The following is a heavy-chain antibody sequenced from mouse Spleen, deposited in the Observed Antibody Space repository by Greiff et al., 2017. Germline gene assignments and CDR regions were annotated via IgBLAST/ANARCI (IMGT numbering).Heavy chain of an antibody. CDR3: ARQDGRDYYAMDY. J-gene: IGHJ4*01. CDR2: ISSGGSYT. D-gene: IGHD1-1*01. Sequence: DVMLVESGGDLVKPGGSLKLSYAASGFTFSSYGMSWVRQTPDKRLEWVATISSGGSYTYYPDSVKGRFTISRDNAKNTLYLQMSSLKSEDTAMYYCARQDGRDYYAMDYWGQGTSVTVSS. V-gene: IGHV5-6*02. CDR1: GFTFSSYG.